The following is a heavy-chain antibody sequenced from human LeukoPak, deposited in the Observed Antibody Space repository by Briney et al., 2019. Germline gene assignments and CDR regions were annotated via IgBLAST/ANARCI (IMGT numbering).Heavy chain of an antibody. CDR1: GFTFGSYA. CDR3: AKGREIIVVGPAGY. J-gene: IGHJ4*02. Sequence: GGSLRLSCVASGFTFGSYAMSWVRQAPGKGLEWVSAISGSGGSTYYADSVKGRFTISRDNSKNTLYLQTNSLRAEDTAVYYCAKGREIIVVGPAGYWGQGTLVTVSS. CDR2: ISGSGGST. V-gene: IGHV3-23*01. D-gene: IGHD2-2*01.